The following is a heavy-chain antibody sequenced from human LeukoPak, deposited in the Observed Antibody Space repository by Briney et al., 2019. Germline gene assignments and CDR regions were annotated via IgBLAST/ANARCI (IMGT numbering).Heavy chain of an antibody. D-gene: IGHD1-1*01. CDR2: ISYEGSNK. Sequence: PGGSPRLSCAASGFTFSSFGLHWVRQAPGKGLEWVAVISYEGSNKYYADSVKGRFTISRDNSKNTLYLQMNRLRTEDTAVYYCAKVLPRTTLVPPWSSGMDVWGQGTTVTVSS. J-gene: IGHJ6*02. CDR3: AKVLPRTTLVPPWSSGMDV. V-gene: IGHV3-30*18. CDR1: GFTFSSFG.